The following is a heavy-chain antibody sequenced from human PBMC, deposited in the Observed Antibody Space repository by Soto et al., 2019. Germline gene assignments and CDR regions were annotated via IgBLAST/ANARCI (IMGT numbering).Heavy chain of an antibody. CDR3: ARDVVVAGKDYGMDV. V-gene: IGHV3-30*03. J-gene: IGHJ6*02. CDR1: GFTFSSYG. D-gene: IGHD6-19*01. CDR2: ISYDESNK. Sequence: QVQLVESGGGVVQPGRSLRLSCAASGFTFSSYGMHWVRQAPGKGLEWVAVISYDESNKYYADSVKGRFTISRDNSKNTLYMQMNSLRAEDTAVYYCARDVVVAGKDYGMDVWGQVTTVTGSS.